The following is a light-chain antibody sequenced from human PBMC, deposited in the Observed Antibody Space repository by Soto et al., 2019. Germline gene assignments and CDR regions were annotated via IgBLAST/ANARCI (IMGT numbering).Light chain of an antibody. V-gene: IGKV1-12*01. CDR1: QGIHNW. Sequence: DIQMTQSPSSTAASVGARVTITCRARQGIHNWLAWYQQMPWNAPKLLIYSASTLQSGVPSRDRGSGSGTDLTLTISSLKNAHCACGSCQHAHGHPFTFGQGTRL. CDR2: SAS. J-gene: IGKJ5*01. CDR3: QHAHGHPFT.